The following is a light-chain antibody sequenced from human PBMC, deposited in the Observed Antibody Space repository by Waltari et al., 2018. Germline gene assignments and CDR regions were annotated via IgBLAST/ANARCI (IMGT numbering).Light chain of an antibody. CDR3: QSYDSSLSGRV. V-gene: IGLV1-40*01. J-gene: IGLJ3*02. Sequence: QSVLTQPPSVSGAPGQRVTISCTGSSSNIGAGYDGHWYQQLPGTAPKLLIRVKRKRPPGVPDRVAGARTGTSASLAIAGLRPEDEADDYWQSYDSSLSGRVFGGGTKVTVL. CDR1: SSNIGAGYD. CDR2: VKR.